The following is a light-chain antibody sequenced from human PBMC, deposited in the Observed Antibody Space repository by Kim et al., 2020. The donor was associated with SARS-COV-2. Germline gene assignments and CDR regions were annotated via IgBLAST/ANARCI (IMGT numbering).Light chain of an antibody. Sequence: QSVTISCSGSTSNIGSNTVNWYQQLPGTAPKLLIYSNNQRPSGVPDRFSGSKSGTSASLAISGLQSEDEADYYCAAWDDSLNGYVVFGGGTTLTVL. CDR1: TSNIGSNT. CDR3: AAWDDSLNGYVV. CDR2: SNN. J-gene: IGLJ2*01. V-gene: IGLV1-44*01.